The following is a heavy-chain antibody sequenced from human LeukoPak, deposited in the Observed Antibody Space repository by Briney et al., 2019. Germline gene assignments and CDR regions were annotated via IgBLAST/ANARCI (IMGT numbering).Heavy chain of an antibody. CDR2: IYPGDSDT. V-gene: IGHV5-51*01. D-gene: IGHD2-2*01. J-gene: IGHJ4*02. CDR1: GYSFTSYW. Sequence: GESLKISCKGSGYSFTSYWIGCVRQMPGKGLEWMGIIYPGDSDTRYSPSFQGQVTISADKSISTAYLQWSSLKASDTAMYYCARAYRMYCSSTSCQYTYWGQGTLVTVSS. CDR3: ARAYRMYCSSTSCQYTY.